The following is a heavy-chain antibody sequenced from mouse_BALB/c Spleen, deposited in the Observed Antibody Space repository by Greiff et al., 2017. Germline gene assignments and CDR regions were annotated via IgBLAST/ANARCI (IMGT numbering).Heavy chain of an antibody. CDR1: GFTFSSFG. CDR2: ISSGSSTI. CDR3: ARWEYGNYYFDY. J-gene: IGHJ2*01. D-gene: IGHD2-10*02. Sequence: EVKVVESGGGLVKPGGSLKLSCAASGFTFSSFGMHWVRQAPEKGLEWVAYISSGSSTIYYADTVKGRFTISRDNPKNTLFLQMTSLRSEDTAMYYCARWEYGNYYFDYWGQGTTLTVSS. V-gene: IGHV5-17*02.